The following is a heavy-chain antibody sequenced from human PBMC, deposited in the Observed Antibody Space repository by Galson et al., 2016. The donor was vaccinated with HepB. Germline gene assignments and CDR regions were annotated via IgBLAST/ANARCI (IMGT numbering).Heavy chain of an antibody. J-gene: IGHJ4*02. Sequence: SLRLSCAVSGLTFSSYSMSWVRQTPGRGLEWVASITSNSAYIAYMASVKGRFTVSRDNSKNSLSLQMHSLTADDTGVYYCARDRKVREIGGTPGTHYFDYWGRGTLVSVSS. V-gene: IGHV3-21*01. D-gene: IGHD3-10*01. CDR2: ITSNSAYI. CDR1: GLTFSSYS. CDR3: ARDRKVREIGGTPGTHYFDY.